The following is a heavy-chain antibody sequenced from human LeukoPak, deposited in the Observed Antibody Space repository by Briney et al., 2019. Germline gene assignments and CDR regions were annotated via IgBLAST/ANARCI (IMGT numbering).Heavy chain of an antibody. J-gene: IGHJ4*02. CDR2: INWNGGGT. CDR1: GFTFDDYG. Sequence: GGSLRLSCAASGFTFDDYGMSWVRQAPGTGLEWVSGINWNGGGTGYVDSVKGRFTSSRDNSKNTLYLQMNSLRAEDTAVYYCVRDISGTGVYWGQGTLVSVSS. D-gene: IGHD6-13*01. CDR3: VRDISGTGVY. V-gene: IGHV3-20*04.